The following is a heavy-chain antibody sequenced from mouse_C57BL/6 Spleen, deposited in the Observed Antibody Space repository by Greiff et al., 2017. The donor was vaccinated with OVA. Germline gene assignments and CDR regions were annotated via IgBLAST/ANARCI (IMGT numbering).Heavy chain of an antibody. CDR1: GYTFTSYW. Sequence: QVQLQQPGAELVRPGSSVKLSCKASGYTFTSYWMDWVKQRPGQGLEWIGNIYPSDSETHYNQKFKDKATLTVDKSSSTAYMQLSSLTSEDSAVYYCARESVYYYRYFDVWGTGTTVTVSS. CDR3: ARESVYYYRYFDV. V-gene: IGHV1-61*01. CDR2: IYPSDSET. D-gene: IGHD1-1*01. J-gene: IGHJ1*03.